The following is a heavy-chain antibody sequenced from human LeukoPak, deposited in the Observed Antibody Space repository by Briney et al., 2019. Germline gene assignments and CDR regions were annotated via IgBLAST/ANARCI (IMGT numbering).Heavy chain of an antibody. Sequence: ASVKVSCKASGYTFTGYYMHWVRQAPGQGLEWMGWINPNSDGTNYAQKFQGRVTMTRDTAISTAYKDLSRLSSDDTAGSYCARHLKGSGWYPNWFHPWGQGTLVTVPS. D-gene: IGHD6-13*01. J-gene: IGHJ5*02. V-gene: IGHV1-2*02. CDR3: ARHLKGSGWYPNWFHP. CDR2: INPNSDGT. CDR1: GYTFTGYY.